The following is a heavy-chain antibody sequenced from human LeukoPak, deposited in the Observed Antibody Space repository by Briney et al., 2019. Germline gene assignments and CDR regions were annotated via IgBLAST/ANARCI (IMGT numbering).Heavy chain of an antibody. Sequence: SGRSLRLSCAASGFTFDDYAMHWVRQAPGKGLEWVSGIRWNSGSIGYADSVKGRFTISRDNAKNSLYLQMNSLRAEDTALYYCAKAGRFYDSSGYSYYYYMDVWGKGTTVTLSS. CDR2: IRWNSGSI. V-gene: IGHV3-9*01. J-gene: IGHJ6*03. CDR3: AKAGRFYDSSGYSYYYYMDV. CDR1: GFTFDDYA. D-gene: IGHD3-22*01.